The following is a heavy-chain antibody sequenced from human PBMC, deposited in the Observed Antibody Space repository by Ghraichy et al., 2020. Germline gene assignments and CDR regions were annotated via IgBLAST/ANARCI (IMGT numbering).Heavy chain of an antibody. CDR3: ARLSGYCSGGSCNPTPKYCQH. CDR1: GYSFTSYW. J-gene: IGHJ1*01. CDR2: IYPGDSDT. Sequence: GESLNISCKGSGYSFTSYWIGWVRQMPGKGLEWMGIIYPGDSDTRYSPSFQGQVTISADKSISTAYLQWSSLKASDTAMYYCARLSGYCSGGSCNPTPKYCQHWGQGTLVTVSS. D-gene: IGHD2-15*01. V-gene: IGHV5-51*01.